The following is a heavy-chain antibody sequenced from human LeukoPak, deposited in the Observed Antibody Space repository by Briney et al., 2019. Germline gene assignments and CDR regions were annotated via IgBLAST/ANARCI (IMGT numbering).Heavy chain of an antibody. CDR3: ASHSSSWVYYYMDV. CDR2: IYSGGST. J-gene: IGHJ6*03. Sequence: PGGSLRLSCAASGFTVGSNYMSWVRQAPGKGLEWVSVIYSGGSTYYADSVKGQFTISRDNSKNTLYLQMNSLRAEDTAVYYCASHSSSWVYYYMDVWGKGTTVTVSS. V-gene: IGHV3-66*02. D-gene: IGHD6-13*01. CDR1: GFTVGSNY.